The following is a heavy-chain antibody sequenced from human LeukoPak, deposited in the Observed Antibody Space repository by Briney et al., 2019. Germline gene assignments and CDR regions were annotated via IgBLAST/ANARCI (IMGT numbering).Heavy chain of an antibody. V-gene: IGHV1-46*01. CDR1: GYTLTSYY. Sequence: PTAPVKVSCKASGYTLTSYYMHWVRQAPGQGLEWMGIINPSGGSTSYAQKFQGRVTMTTDTSTSTAYMELRSLRSDDTAVYYCARDEDYGISVNVDYWGQGTLVTVSS. J-gene: IGHJ4*02. CDR3: ARDEDYGISVNVDY. CDR2: INPSGGST. D-gene: IGHD4-17*01.